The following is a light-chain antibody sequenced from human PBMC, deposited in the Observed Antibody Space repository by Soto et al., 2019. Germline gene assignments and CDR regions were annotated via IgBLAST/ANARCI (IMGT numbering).Light chain of an antibody. Sequence: EIVMTQSPATLSVSPGERATLSCRASQSVSSNLVWYQQKPGQAPRLLMYSASTRATGIPARFSGSGSGTEFTLTLSRLQSEDFAVYYCQQYNNWPSLTFGGGTKVEIK. CDR1: QSVSSN. J-gene: IGKJ4*01. CDR2: SAS. V-gene: IGKV3-15*01. CDR3: QQYNNWPSLT.